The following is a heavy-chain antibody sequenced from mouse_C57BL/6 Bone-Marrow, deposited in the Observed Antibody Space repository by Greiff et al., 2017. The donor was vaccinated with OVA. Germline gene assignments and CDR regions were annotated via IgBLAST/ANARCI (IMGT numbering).Heavy chain of an antibody. D-gene: IGHD4-1*01. Sequence: EVQLQQSGPELVKPGASVKISCKASGYTFTDYYMNWVKQSHGKSLEWIGDINPNNGGTSYNQKFKGKATLTVDKSSSTAYMELRSLTSEDSAVYYGARKGGTDFDDWGQGTTLTVSS. CDR3: ARKGGTDFDD. CDR1: GYTFTDYY. J-gene: IGHJ2*01. CDR2: INPNNGGT. V-gene: IGHV1-26*01.